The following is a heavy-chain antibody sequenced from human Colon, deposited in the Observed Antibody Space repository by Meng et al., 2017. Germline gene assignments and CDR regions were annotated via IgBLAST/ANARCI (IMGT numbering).Heavy chain of an antibody. Sequence: GPASVGPSGTLSLTCVVPCGSISSSNYWSWVRQPPGKGLEWIGQIYLSGSPSYNPSLESRVTISVDKSKNQLSLRLTSVTAADTAIYYCARHGGWHFDYWGQGTLVTVSS. J-gene: IGHJ4*02. CDR3: ARHGGWHFDY. V-gene: IGHV4-4*02. CDR2: IYLSGSP. D-gene: IGHD6-19*01. CDR1: CGSISSSNY.